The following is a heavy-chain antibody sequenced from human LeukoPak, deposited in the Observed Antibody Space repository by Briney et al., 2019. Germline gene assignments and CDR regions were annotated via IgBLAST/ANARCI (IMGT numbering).Heavy chain of an antibody. Sequence: QSGGSLRLSCAASGFTFSSYGMHWVRQAPGKGLEWVAFIRYDGSNKYYADSVKGRFTISRDNSKNTLYLQMNSLRAEDTAVYYCAKVPGPLSNSDWYFDLWGRGTLVTVSS. CDR3: AKVPGPLSNSDWYFDL. D-gene: IGHD2/OR15-2a*01. J-gene: IGHJ2*01. V-gene: IGHV3-30*02. CDR1: GFTFSSYG. CDR2: IRYDGSNK.